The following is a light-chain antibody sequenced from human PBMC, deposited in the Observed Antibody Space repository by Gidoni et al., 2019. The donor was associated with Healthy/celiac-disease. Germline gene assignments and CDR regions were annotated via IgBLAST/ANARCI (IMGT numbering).Light chain of an antibody. V-gene: IGKV3-11*01. J-gene: IGKJ4*01. CDR1: QSVSSY. CDR2: DAS. Sequence: EIVLTQSPATLSLSPGERATLSCRASQSVSSYLAWYQQKPGQAPRLLIYDASNRATGIPARFSGSGSGTDFTLTISSLEPEDFAVYYCQQRSNWLPLTFXGXTKVEIK. CDR3: QQRSNWLPLT.